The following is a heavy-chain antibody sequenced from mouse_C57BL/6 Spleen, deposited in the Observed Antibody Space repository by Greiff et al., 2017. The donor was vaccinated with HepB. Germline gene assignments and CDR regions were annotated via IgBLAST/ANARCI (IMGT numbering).Heavy chain of an antibody. CDR2: IYPGDGDT. J-gene: IGHJ1*03. Sequence: VQLQQSGPELVKPGASVKISCKASGYAFSSSWMNWVKQRPGKGLEWIGRIYPGDGDTNYNGKFKGKATLTADKSSSTAYMQLSSLTSEDSAVYFCAPTWAGYFDVWGTGTTVTVSS. V-gene: IGHV1-82*01. D-gene: IGHD4-1*02. CDR1: GYAFSSSW. CDR3: APTWAGYFDV.